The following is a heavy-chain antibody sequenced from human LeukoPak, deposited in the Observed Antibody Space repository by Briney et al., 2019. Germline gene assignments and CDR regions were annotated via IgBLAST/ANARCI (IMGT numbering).Heavy chain of an antibody. J-gene: IGHJ6*04. CDR2: FSGNDGRA. CDR3: AKGTFYYGSGSCMDV. CDR1: GFTFTDAW. Sequence: GGSLRLSCAASGFTFTDAWMSWVRQAPGKGLEWVSVFSGNDGRAYYADSVKGRFTISRDNSKNTLYLQLNSLRVEDTAVYYCAKGTFYYGSGSCMDVWGKGTTVTVSS. D-gene: IGHD3-10*01. V-gene: IGHV3-23*01.